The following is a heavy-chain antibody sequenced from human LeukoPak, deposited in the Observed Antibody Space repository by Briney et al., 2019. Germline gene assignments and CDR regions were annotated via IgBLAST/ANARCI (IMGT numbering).Heavy chain of an antibody. V-gene: IGHV3-23*01. CDR3: PEDIGTLHYFDY. CDR2: ISGNGGNT. Sequence: PGGSLRLSCAASGFTFNNYGLSWVRQAPGQGLEWVSGISGNGGNTYYADSAKGRFTISRDNSKKTLYLQMHSLIAEDTAIYYCPEDIGTLHYFDYWGQGTLVNVSS. D-gene: IGHD1-14*01. CDR1: GFTFNNYG. J-gene: IGHJ4*01.